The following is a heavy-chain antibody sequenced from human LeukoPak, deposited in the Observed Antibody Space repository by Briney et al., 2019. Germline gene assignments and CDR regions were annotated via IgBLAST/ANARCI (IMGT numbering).Heavy chain of an antibody. V-gene: IGHV3-33*03. J-gene: IGHJ3*02. D-gene: IGHD3-22*01. Sequence: GGSLRPSCVASGFTFSRYGMHWVRQAPGKGLEWVAIIWYDGSNKYYADSVKGRFTISRDTSKNTLYMQMDSLRAEDTAVYYCASGDTTGYSGDAFNIWGQGTRVSVSS. CDR2: IWYDGSNK. CDR3: ASGDTTGYSGDAFNI. CDR1: GFTFSRYG.